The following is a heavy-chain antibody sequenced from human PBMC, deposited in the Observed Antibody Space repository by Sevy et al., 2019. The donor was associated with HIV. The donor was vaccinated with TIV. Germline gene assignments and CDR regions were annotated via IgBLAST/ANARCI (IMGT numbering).Heavy chain of an antibody. J-gene: IGHJ6*02. CDR1: GFTFSSYS. Sequence: GGSLRLSCAASGFTFSSYSMNWVRQAPGKGLEWVSSISSSSSYIYYADSVKGRFTISRDNAKNSLYLQMNSLRAEDTAVYYCARCLSIAAAQTYYYDGMDVWGQGTTVTVSS. D-gene: IGHD6-13*01. CDR2: ISSSSSYI. V-gene: IGHV3-21*01. CDR3: ARCLSIAAAQTYYYDGMDV.